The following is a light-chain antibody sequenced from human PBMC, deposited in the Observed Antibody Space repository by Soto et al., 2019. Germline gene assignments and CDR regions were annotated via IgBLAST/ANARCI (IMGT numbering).Light chain of an antibody. CDR2: EVS. Sequence: QSVLTQPASVSGSPGQSITISCTGTSSDVGSYNLVSWYQQHPGKAPKLMIYEVSKRPSGVSNRFSCSKSGNTASLTISGLQAEDEADYYCCSYAGIITPYFFGTGTKLTVL. CDR1: SSDVGSYNL. V-gene: IGLV2-23*02. J-gene: IGLJ1*01. CDR3: CSYAGIITPYF.